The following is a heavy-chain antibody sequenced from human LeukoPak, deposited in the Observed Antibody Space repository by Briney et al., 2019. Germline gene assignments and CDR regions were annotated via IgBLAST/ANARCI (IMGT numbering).Heavy chain of an antibody. CDR1: GGTFSSYA. CDR3: ARGDIVATTYNWFDP. J-gene: IGHJ5*02. Sequence: SVKVSCKASGGTFSSYAISRVRQAPGQGLEWMGGIIPIFGTANYAQKFQGRVTITTDESTSTAYMELSSLRSEDTAVYYCARGDIVATTYNWFDPWGQGTLVTVSS. CDR2: IIPIFGTA. V-gene: IGHV1-69*05. D-gene: IGHD5-12*01.